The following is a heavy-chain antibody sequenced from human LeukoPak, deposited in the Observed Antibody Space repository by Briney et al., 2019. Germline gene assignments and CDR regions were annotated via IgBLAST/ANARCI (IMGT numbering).Heavy chain of an antibody. CDR2: IYTSGST. V-gene: IGHV4-4*07. CDR3: ARDRVEVVSSSYYYYYMDV. Sequence: SETLSLTCTVSGGSISSYYWSWIRQPAGKGLEWIGRIYTSGSTNYNPSLKSRVTMSVDTSKNQFSLKLSSVTAADTAVYYCARDRVEVVSSSYYYYYMDVWGKGTTVTVSS. D-gene: IGHD4-23*01. J-gene: IGHJ6*03. CDR1: GGSISSYY.